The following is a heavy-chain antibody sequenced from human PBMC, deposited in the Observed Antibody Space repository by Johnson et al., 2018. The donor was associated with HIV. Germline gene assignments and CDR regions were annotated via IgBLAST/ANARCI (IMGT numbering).Heavy chain of an antibody. Sequence: VLLLESGGGLVQPGRSLRLSCAASGFTFDDYAMHWVRQAPGKGLEWVSGISWNSGSIGYADSVKGRFTISRDNAKNSLYLQMNSLRAEDTALYYCAKGKIAAAGDAFDIWGQGTMVTVSS. D-gene: IGHD6-13*01. CDR1: GFTFDDYA. CDR2: ISWNSGSI. V-gene: IGHV3-9*01. CDR3: AKGKIAAAGDAFDI. J-gene: IGHJ3*02.